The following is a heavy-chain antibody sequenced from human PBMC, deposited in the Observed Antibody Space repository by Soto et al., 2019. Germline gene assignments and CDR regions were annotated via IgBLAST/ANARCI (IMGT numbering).Heavy chain of an antibody. CDR3: AKRFGDYVGWFDP. J-gene: IGHJ5*02. Sequence: QVQLQESGPGLVKPSETLSLTCTVSGVSSTDYHWSWIRQSPGRGLEWIGYIFSRGTPNYNPSLKSRVTISVDTSRNQFSLKLNSLTAADTAMYFCAKRFGDYVGWFDPWGQGALVIVSS. CDR1: GVSSTDYH. V-gene: IGHV4-59*01. D-gene: IGHD4-17*01. CDR2: IFSRGTP.